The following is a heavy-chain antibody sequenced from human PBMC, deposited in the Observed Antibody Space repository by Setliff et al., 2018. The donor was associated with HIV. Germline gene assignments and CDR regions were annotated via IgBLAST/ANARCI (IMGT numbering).Heavy chain of an antibody. D-gene: IGHD2-21*01. J-gene: IGHJ4*01. V-gene: IGHV4-39*07. CDR3: ATYAGNGGGKGY. Sequence: PSETLSLTCTVSGGSISSNSYYWGWIRQPPGKGLEWIGSIYHSGRTYYNPSLKSRVTISVDTSKNQFSLTLSSVTAADTAMYYCATYAGNGGGKGYWGQGTQVTVSS. CDR1: GGSISSNSYY. CDR2: IYHSGRT.